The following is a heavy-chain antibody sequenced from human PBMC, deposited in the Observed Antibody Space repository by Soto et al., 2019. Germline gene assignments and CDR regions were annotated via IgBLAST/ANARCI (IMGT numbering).Heavy chain of an antibody. CDR3: ARGRIVASIHDAFEI. V-gene: IGHV1-18*01. CDR1: GYPFTSYG. J-gene: IGHJ3*02. D-gene: IGHD5-12*01. Sequence: QGQLLQSGDEVKTPGASVRVSCRASGYPFTSYGISWVRQAPGQGLEWVAWISAYNGKRDTAQKFQDRVTMTLDTSTDTAHMDLGDLTSADTAVYYCARGRIVASIHDAFEIWGQETKVTVSS. CDR2: ISAYNGKR.